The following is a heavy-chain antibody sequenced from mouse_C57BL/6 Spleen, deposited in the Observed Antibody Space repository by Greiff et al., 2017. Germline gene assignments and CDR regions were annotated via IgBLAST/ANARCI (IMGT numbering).Heavy chain of an antibody. CDR1: GFTFSSYG. D-gene: IGHD1-1*01. V-gene: IGHV5-6*01. Sequence: EVKVVESGGDLVKPGGSLKLSCAASGFTFSSYGMSWVRQTPDKRLEWVATISSGGSYTYYPDSVKGRFTISRDNAKNTLYLHMSSLKSEDTAMYYCARHDGSSYYYAMDYWGQGTSVTVSS. CDR3: ARHDGSSYYYAMDY. J-gene: IGHJ4*01. CDR2: ISSGGSYT.